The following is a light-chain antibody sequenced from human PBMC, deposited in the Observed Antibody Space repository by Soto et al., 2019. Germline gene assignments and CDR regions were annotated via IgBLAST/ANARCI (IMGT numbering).Light chain of an antibody. CDR3: SAWDDSLNRPV. CDR1: RSNIGTNT. CDR2: DNY. Sequence: QSVLTQAPSASGAPGQRVTMSCSGSRSNIGTNTVNWYQLRPGTPPKFLIYDNYRRPSGVPDRFSGSQSGTSASLAINGLQSEDEAYYYCSAWDDSLNRPVFGGGTKLTVL. V-gene: IGLV1-44*01. J-gene: IGLJ2*01.